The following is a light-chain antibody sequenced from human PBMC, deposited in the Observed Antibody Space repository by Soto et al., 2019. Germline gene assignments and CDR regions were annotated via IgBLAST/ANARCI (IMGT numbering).Light chain of an antibody. Sequence: QSALTQPRSVSGSPGQSVTISCTGTSSDVGGYNFVSWYQQHPGKVPKLMIYDVSQRPSGVPDRFSGSKSGNTASLTISGLQAEDEADYYCQAYDYSLTASVFGGGTKVTVL. CDR2: DVS. CDR1: SSDVGGYNF. J-gene: IGLJ3*02. V-gene: IGLV2-11*01. CDR3: QAYDYSLTASV.